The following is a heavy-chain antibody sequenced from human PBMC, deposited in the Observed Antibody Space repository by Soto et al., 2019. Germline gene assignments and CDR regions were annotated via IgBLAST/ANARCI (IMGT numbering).Heavy chain of an antibody. CDR2: LKSDGRDT. D-gene: IGHD2-2*01. J-gene: IGHJ6*02. CDR1: GFSFNDSW. Sequence: PVGSLRLSCAASGFSFNDSWMHWVRQVPGKGLMWVSRLKSDGRDTIYADSVKGRFTVSRDSAKNTLYLQMNSLRVEDTAVYYCVREMPVPIRGGYYYYSVLDAWGQGTTVTVSS. CDR3: VREMPVPIRGGYYYYSVLDA. V-gene: IGHV3-74*01.